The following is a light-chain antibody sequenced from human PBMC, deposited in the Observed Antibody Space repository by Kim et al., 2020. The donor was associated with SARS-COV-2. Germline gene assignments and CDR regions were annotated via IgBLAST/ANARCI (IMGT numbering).Light chain of an antibody. Sequence: SYELTQPPSVSVAPGKTARITCGGNNIGSKSVHWYQQKPGQAPVLVIYYDSDRPSGIPERFSGSNSGNTATLTISRVDAGDEADYYCQVWDRRSVHPVF. CDR3: QVWDRRSVHPV. CDR2: YDS. CDR1: NIGSKS. J-gene: IGLJ3*02. V-gene: IGLV3-21*04.